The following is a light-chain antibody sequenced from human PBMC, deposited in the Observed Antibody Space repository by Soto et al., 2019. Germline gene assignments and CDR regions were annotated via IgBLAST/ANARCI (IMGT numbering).Light chain of an antibody. J-gene: IGKJ1*01. CDR3: QQYKIYTRT. CDR1: QNIRSR. Sequence: DFQMTQSPSTLSASVGDRVTITWRASQNIRSRLAWFQQKPGKAPNLLIYDASSLQSGVPSRLRGSGFGTELTLTISSLKNDDFATYYCQQYKIYTRTFGQGTKVDIK. V-gene: IGKV1-5*01. CDR2: DAS.